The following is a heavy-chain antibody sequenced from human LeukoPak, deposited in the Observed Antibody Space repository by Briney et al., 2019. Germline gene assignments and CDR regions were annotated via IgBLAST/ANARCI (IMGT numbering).Heavy chain of an antibody. D-gene: IGHD4-17*01. J-gene: IGHJ4*02. CDR2: ISSNGGST. CDR3: ARDLRGDYHFDY. Sequence: GGSLRLSCAASGFTFSSYAMHWVRQAPGKGLEYVSAISSNGGSTYYANSVKGRFTISRDNSKNTLYLQMGSLRAEDMAVYYCARDLRGDYHFDYWGQGTLVTVSS. CDR1: GFTFSSYA. V-gene: IGHV3-64*01.